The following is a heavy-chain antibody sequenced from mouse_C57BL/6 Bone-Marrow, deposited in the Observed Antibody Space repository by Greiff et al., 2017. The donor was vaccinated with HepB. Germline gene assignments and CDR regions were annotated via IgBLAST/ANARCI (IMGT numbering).Heavy chain of an antibody. J-gene: IGHJ3*01. Sequence: VQLQQPGAELVMPGASVKLSCKASGYTFTSYWMHWVKQRPGQGLEWIGEIDPSDSYTNYNQKFKGKSTLTVDKSSSTAYMQLSSLTSEDSAVYYCAREFTYYGSSKGFAYWGQGTLDTVSA. CDR2: IDPSDSYT. V-gene: IGHV1-69*01. CDR1: GYTFTSYW. D-gene: IGHD1-1*01. CDR3: AREFTYYGSSKGFAY.